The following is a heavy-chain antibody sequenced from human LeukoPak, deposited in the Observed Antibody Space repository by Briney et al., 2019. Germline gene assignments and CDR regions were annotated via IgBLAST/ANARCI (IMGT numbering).Heavy chain of an antibody. V-gene: IGHV3-33*08. Sequence: PGGSLRLSCAASGFTFRSNGMHWVRQAPGRGLEWVTYIWYDGSDADYADPVKGRFTISRDNSKNTLYLQMNSLRAEDTAVYYCARYTTGHGFDVWGQGTLVTVSP. CDR1: GFTFRSNG. D-gene: IGHD2/OR15-2a*01. CDR3: ARYTTGHGFDV. J-gene: IGHJ4*02. CDR2: IWYDGSDA.